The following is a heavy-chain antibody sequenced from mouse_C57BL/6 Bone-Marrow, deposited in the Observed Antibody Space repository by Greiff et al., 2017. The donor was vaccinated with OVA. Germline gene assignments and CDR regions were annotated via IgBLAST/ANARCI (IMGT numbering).Heavy chain of an antibody. CDR3: ARQLRLRYAMDY. V-gene: IGHV1-61*01. Sequence: QVQLQQPGAELVRPGSSVKLSCKASGYTFTSYWMDWVKQRPGQGLEWIGNIYPSDSETHYNQKFKNKATLTVDKYSSTAYMQLSSLTSEDSAVYYCARQLRLRYAMDYWGQGTSVTVSS. D-gene: IGHD3-2*02. J-gene: IGHJ4*01. CDR2: IYPSDSET. CDR1: GYTFTSYW.